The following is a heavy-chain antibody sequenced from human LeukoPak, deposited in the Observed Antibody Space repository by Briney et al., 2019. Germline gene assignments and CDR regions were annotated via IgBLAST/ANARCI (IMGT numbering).Heavy chain of an antibody. J-gene: IGHJ3*01. D-gene: IGHD2/OR15-2a*01. V-gene: IGHV1-2*02. Sequence: ASVKVSCKASGYTFTGYYMHWVRQAPGQGLEWMGWINPDSGGTNNAQKFQGRVTMTRDTSISTAYMELSRLRSDDTAVYYCARTFYDALDSDAFDFWGQGTMVIVSS. CDR3: ARTFYDALDSDAFDF. CDR2: INPDSGGT. CDR1: GYTFTGYY.